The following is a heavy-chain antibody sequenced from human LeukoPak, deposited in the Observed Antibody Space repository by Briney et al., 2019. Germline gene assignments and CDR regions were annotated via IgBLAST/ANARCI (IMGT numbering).Heavy chain of an antibody. CDR1: GGSISSSNW. CDR2: IYHSGST. V-gene: IGHV4-4*02. J-gene: IGHJ5*02. Sequence: PSETLSLTCAVSGGSISSSNWWSWVRQPPGKGLEWIGEIYHSGSTNYNPSLKSRVTISVDKSKNQFSLKLSSVTAADTAVYYCARVRDSSVRGRWFDPWGQGTLVTVSS. D-gene: IGHD6-25*01. CDR3: ARVRDSSVRGRWFDP.